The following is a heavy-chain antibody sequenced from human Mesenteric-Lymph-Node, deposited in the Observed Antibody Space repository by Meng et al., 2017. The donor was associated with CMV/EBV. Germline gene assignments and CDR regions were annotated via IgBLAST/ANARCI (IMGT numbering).Heavy chain of an antibody. CDR2: IYYSGST. CDR3: ARGQGDYDFWSGYYTELLFDY. J-gene: IGHJ4*02. D-gene: IGHD3-3*01. CDR1: GGSISSYY. Sequence: SETLSLTCTVSGGSISSYYWSWIRRPPGKGLEWIGYIYYSGSTNYNPSLKSRVTISVDTSKNQFSLKLSSVTAADTAVYYCARGQGDYDFWSGYYTELLFDYWGQGTLVTVSS. V-gene: IGHV4-59*01.